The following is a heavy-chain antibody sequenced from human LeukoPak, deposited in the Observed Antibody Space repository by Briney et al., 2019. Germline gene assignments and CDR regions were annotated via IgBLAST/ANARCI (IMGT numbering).Heavy chain of an antibody. CDR3: ARDKDLPPPPGIGAGPRLTWFDP. Sequence: RSSETLSLTCTVSGDSISSGFFWGWIRQSPGKGLEWIASVYRTGNTYYEASLKSRVTISVDTSRNQFSLELRSVTAADTAMYYCARDKDLPPPPGIGAGPRLTWFDPWGQGTRVTVSS. V-gene: IGHV4-38-2*02. CDR1: GDSISSGFF. CDR2: VYRTGNT. D-gene: IGHD6-13*01. J-gene: IGHJ5*02.